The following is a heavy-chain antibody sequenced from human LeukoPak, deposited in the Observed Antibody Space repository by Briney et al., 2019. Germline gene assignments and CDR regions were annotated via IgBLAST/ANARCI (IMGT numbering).Heavy chain of an antibody. V-gene: IGHV4-4*07. CDR1: GGSFSDNY. CDR2: ISTSGRN. J-gene: IGHJ2*01. CDR3: ARKDSFWYFDL. Sequence: SETLSLTCTVSGGSFSDNYWSWVRQLAGQGLEWIGRISTSGRNNYNPALMSRLTMSLDTSKNQFSLKLRSVTAADTAVYYCARKDSFWYFDLWGRGTLVTVSS.